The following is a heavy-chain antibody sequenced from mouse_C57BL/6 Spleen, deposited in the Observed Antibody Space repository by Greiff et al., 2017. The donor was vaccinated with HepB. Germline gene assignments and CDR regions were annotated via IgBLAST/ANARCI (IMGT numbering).Heavy chain of an antibody. J-gene: IGHJ3*01. CDR3: ARDGRQLGTWFAY. CDR2: ISYDGSN. D-gene: IGHD3-2*01. V-gene: IGHV3-6*01. Sequence: EVQLQESGPGLVKPSQSLSLTCSVTGYSITSGYYWNWIRQFPGNKLEWMGYISYDGSNNYNPSLKNRISITRDTSKNQFFLKLNSVTTEDTATYYCARDGRQLGTWFAYWGQGTLVTVSA. CDR1: GYSITSGYY.